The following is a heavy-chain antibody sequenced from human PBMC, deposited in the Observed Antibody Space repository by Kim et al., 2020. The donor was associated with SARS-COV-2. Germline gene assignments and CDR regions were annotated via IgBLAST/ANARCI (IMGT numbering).Heavy chain of an antibody. D-gene: IGHD1-26*01. CDR3: ANAPASGTYNE. Sequence: TYTNPSLQCRLTISVDTSKNHFSLKLGSVTAADTAVYYCANAPASGTYNEWGQGTLVTVSS. V-gene: IGHV4-39*01. J-gene: IGHJ4*02. CDR2: T.